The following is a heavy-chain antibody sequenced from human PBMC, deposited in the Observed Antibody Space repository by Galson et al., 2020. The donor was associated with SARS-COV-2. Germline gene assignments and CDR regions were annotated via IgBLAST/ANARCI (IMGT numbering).Heavy chain of an antibody. CDR2: IDHSGST. Sequence: SETLSLTCAVYGGSFSDPYWSWIRQPPGKGLEWIGEIDHSGSTTYNPSLKSRVNISVDTSKNQFSLKLNSVTAADTGVYYCARVPPVVARRLQYFYYMDVWGTGTTVIVPS. J-gene: IGHJ6*03. CDR1: GGSFSDPY. CDR3: ARVPPVVARRLQYFYYMDV. D-gene: IGHD2-2*01. V-gene: IGHV4-34*01.